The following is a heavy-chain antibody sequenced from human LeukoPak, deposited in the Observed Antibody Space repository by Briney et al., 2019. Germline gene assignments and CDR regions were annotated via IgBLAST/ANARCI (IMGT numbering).Heavy chain of an antibody. CDR2: IYTSGST. CDR3: ARARGRYYYDSSGYPEDI. J-gene: IGHJ3*02. V-gene: IGHV4-61*02. CDR1: GGSISSGSYY. Sequence: SETLSLTCTVSGGSISSGSYYWSWIRQPAGKGLEWIGRIYTSGSTNYNPSLKSRVTISVDTSKNQFSLELSSVTAADTAVYYCARARGRYYYDSSGYPEDIWGQGTMVTVSS. D-gene: IGHD3-22*01.